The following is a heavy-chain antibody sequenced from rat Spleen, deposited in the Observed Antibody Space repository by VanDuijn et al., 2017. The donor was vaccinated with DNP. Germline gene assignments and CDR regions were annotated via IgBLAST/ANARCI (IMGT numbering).Heavy chain of an antibody. Sequence: VQLQESGPGLVQPSQTLSLTCTVSGFSLTSYGVSWVRQPPGKGLEWIAAISSAGNTYYNSALKSRVSISRDTSKSQVFLKMNSLQTEDTAMYFCASITTVFEYWGQGVMVTVSS. J-gene: IGHJ2*01. CDR1: GFSLTSYG. V-gene: IGHV2S12*01. D-gene: IGHD1-1*01. CDR3: ASITTVFEY. CDR2: ISSAGNT.